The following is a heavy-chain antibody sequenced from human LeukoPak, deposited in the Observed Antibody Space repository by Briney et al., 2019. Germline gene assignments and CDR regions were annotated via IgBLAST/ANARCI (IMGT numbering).Heavy chain of an antibody. V-gene: IGHV4-59*01. CDR2: IYYSGST. D-gene: IGHD1-26*01. CDR1: GGSISSYY. J-gene: IGHJ4*02. CDR3: ARVGVGALDY. Sequence: SETLSLTCTVSGGSISSYYWSWIRQPPGKGLEWIGYIYYSGSTNYNPSLKSRVTISVETSKNQFSLKLSSVTAADTAVYYCARVGVGALDYWGQGTLVTVSS.